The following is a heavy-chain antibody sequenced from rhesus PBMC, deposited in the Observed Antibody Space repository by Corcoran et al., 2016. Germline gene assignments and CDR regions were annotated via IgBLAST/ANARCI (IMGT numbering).Heavy chain of an antibody. CDR3: ATGQLVDY. Sequence: EVQLVQSGAEVKKPGASVKISCKASGYTFTDYYLHWVRQTPGKGLGWMGRVDPEDGETIYAQKFQDRVTSTADTSTDTAYMELSSLRSEDTAVYYCATGQLVDYWGQGVLVTVSS. J-gene: IGHJ4*01. D-gene: IGHD6-13*01. CDR2: VDPEDGET. V-gene: IGHV1-111*02. CDR1: GYTFTDYY.